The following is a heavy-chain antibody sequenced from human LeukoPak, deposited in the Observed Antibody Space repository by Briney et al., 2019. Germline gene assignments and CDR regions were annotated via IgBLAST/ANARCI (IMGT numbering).Heavy chain of an antibody. CDR3: ARGSKYSSGWYLH. J-gene: IGHJ4*02. V-gene: IGHV1-2*02. CDR1: GYTFTGYY. Sequence: ASVKVSCKASGYTFTGYYMHWVRQAPGQGLEWMGWINPNRGGTNYAQKFQGRVTMTRDTSISTAYMELSRLRSDDTAVYYCARGSKYSSGWYLHWGQGTLVTVSS. D-gene: IGHD6-19*01. CDR2: INPNRGGT.